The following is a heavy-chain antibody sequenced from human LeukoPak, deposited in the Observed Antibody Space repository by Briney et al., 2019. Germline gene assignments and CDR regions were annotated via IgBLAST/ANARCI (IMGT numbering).Heavy chain of an antibody. V-gene: IGHV3-30-3*01. D-gene: IGHD3-16*01. CDR2: ISFDGSNK. CDR3: ARGGNY. Sequence: GRSLRLSCAASGFTFSSYAMHWVRQAPGKGLEWVAVISFDGSNKFYADSVKGRFIISRDNAKNSLYLQMNSLRAEDTAVYYCARGGNYWGQGTLVTVSS. J-gene: IGHJ4*02. CDR1: GFTFSSYA.